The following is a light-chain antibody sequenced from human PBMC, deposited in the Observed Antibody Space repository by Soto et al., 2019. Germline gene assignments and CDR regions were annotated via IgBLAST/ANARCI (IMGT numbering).Light chain of an antibody. Sequence: QSAVTQPASVSGSPGQSITISCTGTSSDVGGYNYVSWYQQHPGKAPKLMIYEVSNRPSGVSNRFSGSKSGNTASLTISGLQAEDEADYYCSSYTSSSFCVFGGGTKLTVL. J-gene: IGLJ1*01. CDR2: EVS. CDR3: SSYTSSSFCV. CDR1: SSDVGGYNY. V-gene: IGLV2-14*01.